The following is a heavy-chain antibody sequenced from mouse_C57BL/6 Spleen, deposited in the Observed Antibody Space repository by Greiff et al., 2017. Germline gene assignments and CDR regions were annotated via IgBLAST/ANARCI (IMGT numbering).Heavy chain of an antibody. D-gene: IGHD2-4*01. CDR1: GYSFTDYN. Sequence: VQLQQSGPELVKPGASVKISCKASGYSFTDYNMNWVKQRNGQSLEWIGVINPNTGTTSYNQKFKGKATLTVDQSSSTAYLQLSSLTSEDSAVYYCARQICYDPSYAMDYWGQGTSVTVSS. V-gene: IGHV1-39*01. CDR2: INPNTGTT. J-gene: IGHJ4*01. CDR3: ARQICYDPSYAMDY.